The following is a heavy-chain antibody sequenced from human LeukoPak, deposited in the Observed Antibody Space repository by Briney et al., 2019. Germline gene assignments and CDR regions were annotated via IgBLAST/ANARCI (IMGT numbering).Heavy chain of an antibody. CDR1: GFTFSSYG. V-gene: IGHV3-33*01. Sequence: GGSLRLSCAASGFTFSSYGMHWVRQAPGKGLEWVAVIWYDGSNKYYADSVKGRFTISRDNSKNTLYLQMNSLRAEDTAVYYCARDSLAYCGGDCYSFPGDYWGQGTLVTVSP. D-gene: IGHD2-21*02. CDR3: ARDSLAYCGGDCYSFPGDY. CDR2: IWYDGSNK. J-gene: IGHJ4*02.